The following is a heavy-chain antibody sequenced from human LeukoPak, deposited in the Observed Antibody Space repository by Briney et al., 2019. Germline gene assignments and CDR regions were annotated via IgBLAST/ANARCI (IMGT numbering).Heavy chain of an antibody. CDR1: GGSISSYF. J-gene: IGHJ5*02. CDR2: IYTSGST. V-gene: IGHV4-4*09. Sequence: SETLPLTCTVSGGSISSYFWSWIRQPPGKGLEWIGYIYTSGSTKYNPSLKSRVTISVDTSKNQLSLRLSSVTAADTAVYYCARQDPFFDPWGPGTLVTVSS. CDR3: ARQDPFFDP.